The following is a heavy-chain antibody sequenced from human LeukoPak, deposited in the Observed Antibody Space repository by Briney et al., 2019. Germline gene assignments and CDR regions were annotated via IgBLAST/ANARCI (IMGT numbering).Heavy chain of an antibody. Sequence: PSETLSLTCTVSGGSISSGGYYWSWLRQHPGKGLEWIGYIYYSGSTYYNPSLKSRVTISVDTSKNQFSLKLSSVTAADTAVYYCASSILLNAFDIWGQGTMVTVSS. D-gene: IGHD3-3*02. CDR1: GGSISSGGYY. CDR3: ASSILLNAFDI. V-gene: IGHV4-31*03. J-gene: IGHJ3*02. CDR2: IYYSGST.